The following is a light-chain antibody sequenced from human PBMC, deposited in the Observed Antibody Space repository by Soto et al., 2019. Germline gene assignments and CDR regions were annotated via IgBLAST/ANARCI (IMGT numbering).Light chain of an antibody. J-gene: IGKJ2*01. V-gene: IGKV3-15*01. CDR2: DAS. CDR1: QSVSSN. CDR3: HHYNSWPYT. Sequence: EIVMTQSPDPLSVSPGERATLSCRASQSVSSNLAWYQQKPGQAPRLLIYDASTRAPGFPARFSGSGSGTEFTLTISSLQSEDFAVYYCHHYNSWPYTFGQGTKVDI.